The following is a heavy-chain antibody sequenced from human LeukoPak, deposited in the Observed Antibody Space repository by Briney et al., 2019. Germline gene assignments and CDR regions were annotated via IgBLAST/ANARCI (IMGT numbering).Heavy chain of an antibody. J-gene: IGHJ6*03. Sequence: ASVKVACKASGDTFTGYYMHWVRQAPGQALDGMGWSNPNSGGTDYAQKFQGRVTMTRDTSISTAYMELSSLRSHHTAVYSCATNYGSVYYYYSMDVWGKGTPVTVSS. V-gene: IGHV1-2*02. CDR1: GDTFTGYY. D-gene: IGHD3-10*01. CDR3: ATNYGSVYYYYSMDV. CDR2: SNPNSGGT.